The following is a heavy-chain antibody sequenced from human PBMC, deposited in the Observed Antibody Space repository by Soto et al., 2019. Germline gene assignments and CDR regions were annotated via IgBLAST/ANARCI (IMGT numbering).Heavy chain of an antibody. D-gene: IGHD3-3*01. CDR1: GYTFTSYD. CDR3: ARVGLRFLEWLPDTDYYGMDV. V-gene: IGHV1-8*01. CDR2: MNPNSGNT. Sequence: ASVKVSCKASGYTFTSYDINWVRQATGQGLEWMGWMNPNSGNTGYAQKFQGRVTMTRNTSISTAYMELSSLRSEDTAVYYCARVGLRFLEWLPDTDYYGMDVWGQGTTVTVSS. J-gene: IGHJ6*02.